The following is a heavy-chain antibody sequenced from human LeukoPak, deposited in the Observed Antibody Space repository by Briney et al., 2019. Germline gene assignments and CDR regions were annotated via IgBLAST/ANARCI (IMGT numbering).Heavy chain of an antibody. CDR1: GGTFSSYA. J-gene: IGHJ6*02. CDR2: IIPILGIA. V-gene: IGHV1-69*04. D-gene: IGHD1-26*01. CDR3: ASLALVNLATARDYYYYYGMDV. Sequence: VKVSCKASGGTFSSYAISWVRQAPGQGLEWMGRIIPILGIANYAQKFQGRVTITADKSTSTAYMELSSLRSEDTAVYYCASLALVNLATARDYYYYYGMDVWGQGTTVTVSS.